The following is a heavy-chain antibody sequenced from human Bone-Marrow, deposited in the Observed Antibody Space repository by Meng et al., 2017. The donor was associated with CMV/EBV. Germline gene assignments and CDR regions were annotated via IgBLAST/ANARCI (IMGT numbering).Heavy chain of an antibody. Sequence: SETLSLTRAVHGGSFSGYYWSWIRQPPGKGLEWIGEINHSGSTNYNPSLKSRVTISVDTSKNQFSLKLSSVTAADTAVYYCAREGGDIVVVPPVVFFDYWGQGTLVTVSS. CDR2: INHSGST. D-gene: IGHD2-2*01. J-gene: IGHJ4*02. V-gene: IGHV4-34*01. CDR3: AREGGDIVVVPPVVFFDY. CDR1: GGSFSGYY.